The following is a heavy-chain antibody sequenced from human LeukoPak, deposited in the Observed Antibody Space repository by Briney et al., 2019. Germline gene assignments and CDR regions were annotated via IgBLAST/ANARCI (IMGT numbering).Heavy chain of an antibody. CDR3: ARLGTECFQGCYVDAFDI. Sequence: GASVKVSCRASGYTFTSYAMHWVRQAPGQRLEWMGWINAGNGNTKYSQKFQGRVTITRDTSASTAYMELSSLRSEDTAVYYCARLGTECFQGCYVDAFDIWGQGTMVTVSS. V-gene: IGHV1-3*01. J-gene: IGHJ3*02. D-gene: IGHD2-2*01. CDR1: GYTFTSYA. CDR2: INAGNGNT.